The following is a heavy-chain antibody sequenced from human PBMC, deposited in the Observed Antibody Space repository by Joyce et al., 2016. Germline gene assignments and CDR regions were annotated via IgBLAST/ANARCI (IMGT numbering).Heavy chain of an antibody. CDR3: ARERGGGMSAFDI. CDR1: GFTFSAYE. V-gene: IGHV3-13*05. Sequence: EVQLVEAGGALVQPGGSLRLSCAADGFTFSAYEIHWVRQTTGKGLEWVSAIGTAGDPYYAGSVKGRFTISRENAKSSLFLQMNSLRAEDTAVYYCARERGGGMSAFDIWGQGTMVTVSS. CDR2: IGTAGDP. J-gene: IGHJ3*02. D-gene: IGHD3-16*01.